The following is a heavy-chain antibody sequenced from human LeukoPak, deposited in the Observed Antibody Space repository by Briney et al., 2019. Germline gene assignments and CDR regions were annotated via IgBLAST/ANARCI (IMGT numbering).Heavy chain of an antibody. V-gene: IGHV4-59*01. CDR1: GGSISSYY. Sequence: PSETLSLTCTVSGGSISSYYWSWIRQPPGQGLEWIGYIYYSGSTNYNPSLKSRVTISVDTSKNQFSLNLRSVTAADTAVYYCARGSGYSSSCYGYWGQGTLVTVSS. CDR2: IYYSGST. CDR3: ARGSGYSSSCYGY. D-gene: IGHD6-13*01. J-gene: IGHJ4*02.